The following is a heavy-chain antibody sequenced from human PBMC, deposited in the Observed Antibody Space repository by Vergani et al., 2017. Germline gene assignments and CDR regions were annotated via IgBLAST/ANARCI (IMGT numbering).Heavy chain of an antibody. CDR2: ISSSSSYI. D-gene: IGHD5-12*01. V-gene: IGHV3-21*01. CDR3: ASDGVGCVDIVATIGLDY. J-gene: IGHJ4*02. CDR1: GFTFSSYR. Sequence: EVQLVESGGGLVKPGGSLRLSCAASGFTFSSYRMNWVRQAPGKGLEWVSSISSSSSYIYYAGSVKGRFTISRDNAKNSLYLQMNSLRAEDTAVYYCASDGVGCVDIVATIGLDYWGKGTLVTVSS.